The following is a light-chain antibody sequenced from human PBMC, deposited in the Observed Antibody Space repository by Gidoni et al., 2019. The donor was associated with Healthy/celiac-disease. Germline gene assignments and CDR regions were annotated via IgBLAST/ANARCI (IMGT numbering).Light chain of an antibody. CDR1: QSVLYSSNNRNY. V-gene: IGKV4-1*01. Sequence: DPAMTQSPDSLAVALGERATINCKSSQSVLYSSNNRNYLAWYQQKPGQPPKLLIYWASTRESGVPDRFSGSGSGTDFTLTISSLQAEDVAVYYCQQYCSTPFTFGPGTKVDIK. CDR2: WAS. CDR3: QQYCSTPFT. J-gene: IGKJ3*01.